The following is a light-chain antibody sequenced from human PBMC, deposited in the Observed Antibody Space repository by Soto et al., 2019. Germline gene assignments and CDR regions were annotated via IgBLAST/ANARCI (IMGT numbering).Light chain of an antibody. CDR1: SSDVGAYDY. J-gene: IGLJ1*01. CDR2: EVS. Sequence: QSALAQPASVSGSPVQSITISCTGTSSDVGAYDYVSWYQQHPDKAPKLMIYEVSYRPSGVSNRFSGSKSVDTATLTISGLQAEDEADYHCSSYTTSSTRVFGTGTKVTVL. V-gene: IGLV2-14*03. CDR3: SSYTTSSTRV.